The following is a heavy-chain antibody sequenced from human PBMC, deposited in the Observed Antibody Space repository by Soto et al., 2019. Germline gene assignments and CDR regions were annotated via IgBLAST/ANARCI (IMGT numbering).Heavy chain of an antibody. CDR1: GGSISSGDYY. D-gene: IGHD5-12*01. CDR3: ARGKYSGYDLGDYYYGMDV. J-gene: IGHJ6*02. Sequence: SETLSLTCTVSGGSISSGDYYWSWIRQPPGKGLEWIGYIYYSGSTYYNPSLKSRVTISVDTSKNQFPLKLSSVTAADTAVYNRARGKYSGYDLGDYYYGMDVWGQGTTVTVSS. V-gene: IGHV4-30-4*01. CDR2: IYYSGST.